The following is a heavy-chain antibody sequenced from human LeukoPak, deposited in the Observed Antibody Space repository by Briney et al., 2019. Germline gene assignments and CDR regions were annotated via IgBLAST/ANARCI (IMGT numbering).Heavy chain of an antibody. D-gene: IGHD6-19*01. Sequence: ASVKVSCKVSGYTLNELSIHWVRQAPGKGLEWMGGFDPEDGETIYAQKFQGRVTMTEDTSTDTAYMELSSLRFEDTAVYYCARAKYNSGWYGAFDIWGQGTMVTVSS. CDR2: FDPEDGET. CDR1: GYTLNELS. J-gene: IGHJ3*02. V-gene: IGHV1-24*01. CDR3: ARAKYNSGWYGAFDI.